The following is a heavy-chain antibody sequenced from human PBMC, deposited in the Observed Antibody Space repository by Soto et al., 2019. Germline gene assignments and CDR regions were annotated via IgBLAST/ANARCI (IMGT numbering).Heavy chain of an antibody. CDR1: GFTFSSHA. D-gene: IGHD4-17*01. CDR2: ISGSGGST. CDR3: ARDYGDYVFYYYYYMDV. Sequence: GRSLRLSCAASGFTFSSHAMSWVRQAPGKGLEWVSAISGSGGSTYYADSVKGRFTISRDNSKNTLYLQMNSLRAEDTAVYYCARDYGDYVFYYYYYMDVWGKGTTVTVSS. V-gene: IGHV3-23*01. J-gene: IGHJ6*03.